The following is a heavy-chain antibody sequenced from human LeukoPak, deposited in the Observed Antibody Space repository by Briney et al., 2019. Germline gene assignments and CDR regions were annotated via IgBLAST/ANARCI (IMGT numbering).Heavy chain of an antibody. CDR2: IKQDGSDK. Sequence: GGSLRLSCAASGFTFSAHWVSWVRQAPGEGLEWVANIKQDGSDKYYVDSVKGRFTISRDNAKNSLYLQMNSLRAEDTAVYYCARKTVVGSYFDYWGQGTPVTVSS. CDR1: GFTFSAHW. CDR3: ARKTVVGSYFDY. J-gene: IGHJ4*02. V-gene: IGHV3-7*03. D-gene: IGHD4-23*01.